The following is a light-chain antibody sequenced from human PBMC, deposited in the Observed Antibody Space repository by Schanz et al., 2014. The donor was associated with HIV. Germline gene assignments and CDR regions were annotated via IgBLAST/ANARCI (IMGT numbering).Light chain of an antibody. J-gene: IGLJ2*01. CDR3: ISYTSDTVL. CDR1: SSDVGSYNL. Sequence: QSALTQPASVSGSPGQSITISCTGTSSDVGSYNLVSWYQQHPGKAPKLMIYEVSKRPSGVSNRFSGSKSGTTASLTISGLQPEDEADYYCISYTSDTVLFGGGTKLTVL. V-gene: IGLV2-14*02. CDR2: EVS.